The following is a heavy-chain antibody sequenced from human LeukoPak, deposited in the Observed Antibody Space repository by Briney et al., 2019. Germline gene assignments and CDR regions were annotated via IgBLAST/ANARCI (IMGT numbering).Heavy chain of an antibody. J-gene: IGHJ4*02. CDR3: ARGGDYGDLRYFDY. V-gene: IGHV4-59*01. CDR1: GGSINNYY. D-gene: IGHD4-17*01. CDR2: IYYRGST. Sequence: SETLSLTCTVSGGSINNYYWGWIRQPPGKGLEWIGYIYYRGSTNYNPSLKSRVTFSVDASKNQFSLKLNSVAAADTAVYYCARGGDYGDLRYFDYWGQGTLVTVSS.